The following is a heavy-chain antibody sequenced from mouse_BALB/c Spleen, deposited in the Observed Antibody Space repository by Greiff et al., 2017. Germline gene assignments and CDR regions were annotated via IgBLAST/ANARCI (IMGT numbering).Heavy chain of an antibody. CDR2: ISSGGST. CDR1: GFTFSSYA. Sequence: EVKLVESGGGLVKPGGSLKLSCAASGFTFSSYAMSWVRQTPEKRLEWVASISSGGSTYYPDSVKGRFTISRDNARNILYLQMSSLRSEDTAMYYCARVGYGYSYFDVWGAGTTVTVSS. V-gene: IGHV5-6-5*01. D-gene: IGHD3-1*01. J-gene: IGHJ1*01. CDR3: ARVGYGYSYFDV.